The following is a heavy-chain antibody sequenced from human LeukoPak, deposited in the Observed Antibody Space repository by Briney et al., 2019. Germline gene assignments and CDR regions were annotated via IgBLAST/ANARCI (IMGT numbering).Heavy chain of an antibody. D-gene: IGHD2-15*01. CDR2: IWYDGSNK. V-gene: IGHV3-33*01. CDR1: GFTFSSYG. J-gene: IGHJ4*02. CDR3: ARDALGYCSGGSCYSLGY. Sequence: PGGSLRLSCAASGFTFSSYGMHWVRQAPGKGLEWVAVIWYDGSNKYYADSVKGRFTISGDNSKNTLYLQMNSLRAEDTAVYYCARDALGYCSGGSCYSLGYWGQGTLVTVSS.